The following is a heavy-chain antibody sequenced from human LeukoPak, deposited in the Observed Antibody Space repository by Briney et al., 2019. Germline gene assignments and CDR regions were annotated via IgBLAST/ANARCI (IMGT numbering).Heavy chain of an antibody. V-gene: IGHV4-59*01. J-gene: IGHJ5*02. CDR2: IYYSGST. CDR1: VGPIRSYY. CDR3: AREHPYCSGGSCYSVWFDP. Sequence: SETLSLTCTISVGPIRSYYWSWIRQPPGKGLEWIGHIYYSGSTSYNPSLKSRVTISVDTSKNQVSLKLSSVTAADTAVYYCAREHPYCSGGSCYSVWFDPWGQGTLVTVSS. D-gene: IGHD2-15*01.